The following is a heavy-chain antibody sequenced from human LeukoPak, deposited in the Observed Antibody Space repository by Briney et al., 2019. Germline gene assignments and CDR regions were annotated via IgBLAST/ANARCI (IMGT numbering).Heavy chain of an antibody. CDR2: IIPIFGTA. V-gene: IGHV1-69*13. J-gene: IGHJ4*02. D-gene: IGHD3-22*01. CDR3: ARDREGYDSSQSYFDY. CDR1: GGAFSSYA. Sequence: SVKVSCKASGGAFSSYAISWVRQAPGQGLEWMGGIIPIFGTANYAQKFQGRVTITADESTSTAYMELSSLRSEDTAVYYCARDREGYDSSQSYFDYWGQGTLVTVSS.